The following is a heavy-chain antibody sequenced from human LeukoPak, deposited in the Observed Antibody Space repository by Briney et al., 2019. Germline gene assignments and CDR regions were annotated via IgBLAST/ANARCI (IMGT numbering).Heavy chain of an antibody. J-gene: IGHJ1*01. CDR2: INPNSGGT. CDR3: AREEGTIFGVVSYFQH. Sequence: ASVKVSCKASGYTFTGYYIHWVRQAPGQGLEWMGWINPNSGGTNYAQKFQGRVTMTRDTSISTAYMELSRLRSDDTAVYYCAREEGTIFGVVSYFQHWGQGTLVTGSS. V-gene: IGHV1-2*02. CDR1: GYTFTGYY. D-gene: IGHD3-3*01.